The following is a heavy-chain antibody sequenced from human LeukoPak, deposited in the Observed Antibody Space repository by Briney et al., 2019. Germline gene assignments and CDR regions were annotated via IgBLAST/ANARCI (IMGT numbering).Heavy chain of an antibody. CDR1: GGTFSSYA. CDR2: INAGNGNT. J-gene: IGHJ5*02. Sequence: ASVKVSCKASGGTFSSYAISWVRQAPGQRLEWMGWINAGNGNTKYSQKFQGRVTITRDTSASTAYMELSSLRSEDTAVYYCARARGFNWFDPWGQGTLVTVSS. D-gene: IGHD3-10*01. V-gene: IGHV1-3*01. CDR3: ARARGFNWFDP.